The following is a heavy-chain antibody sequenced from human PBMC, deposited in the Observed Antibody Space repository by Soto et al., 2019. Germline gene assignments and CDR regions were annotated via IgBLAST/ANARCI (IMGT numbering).Heavy chain of an antibody. V-gene: IGHV5-51*01. D-gene: IGHD6-13*01. J-gene: IGHJ6*02. CDR1: GYSFTSYW. Sequence: GESLKXSCKGSGYSFTSYWIGWVRQMPGKGLEWMGIIYPGDSDTRYSPSFQGQVTISADKSISTAYLQWSSLKASDTAMYYCASSSSSRNLYYYYYGMDVWGQGTTVTVSS. CDR3: ASSSSSRNLYYYYYGMDV. CDR2: IYPGDSDT.